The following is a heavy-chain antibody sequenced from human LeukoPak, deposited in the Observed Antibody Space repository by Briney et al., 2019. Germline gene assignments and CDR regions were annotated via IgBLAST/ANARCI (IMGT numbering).Heavy chain of an antibody. D-gene: IGHD6-13*01. CDR1: GYSISSGYY. CDR3: ARGYSSSWYSGGQYYFDY. CDR2: IYHSGST. J-gene: IGHJ4*02. Sequence: PPETLSLTCTVSGYSISSGYYWGWIRQPPGKGLEWIGSIYHSGSTYYNPSLKSRVTISVDTSKNQFSLKLSSVTAADTAVYYCARGYSSSWYSGGQYYFDYWGQGTLVTVSS. V-gene: IGHV4-38-2*02.